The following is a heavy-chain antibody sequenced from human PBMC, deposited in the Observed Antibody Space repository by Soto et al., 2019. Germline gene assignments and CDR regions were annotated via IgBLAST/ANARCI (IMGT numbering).Heavy chain of an antibody. CDR3: AREIATDGHWYFDL. V-gene: IGHV3-13*05. CDR2: ISTAGGP. CDR1: GFTFSRHD. Sequence: EVQLVESGGGLVQPGGSLRLSCAASGFTFSRHDMHWVRQATGKGLEWVSGISTAGGPKYPDSVKGRFTIYRENAKNSLNPQMNSLSAGDTAIYYCAREIATDGHWYFDLWGRGTLVTVAS. J-gene: IGHJ2*01. D-gene: IGHD2-21*01.